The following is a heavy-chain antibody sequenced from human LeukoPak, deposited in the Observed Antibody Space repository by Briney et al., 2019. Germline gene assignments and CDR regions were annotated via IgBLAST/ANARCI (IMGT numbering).Heavy chain of an antibody. V-gene: IGHV5-51*01. CDR3: ARRALRSDGGYSYGYNFDY. CDR2: IYPGDSDT. CDR1: GYSFTSYW. D-gene: IGHD5-18*01. J-gene: IGHJ4*02. Sequence: GESLKISCKGSGYSFTSYWVGWVRQMPGKGLEWMGIIYPGDSDTRYSPSFQSQVTISADKSISTAYLQWSSLKASDTAMYYCARRALRSDGGYSYGYNFDYWGQGTLVTVSS.